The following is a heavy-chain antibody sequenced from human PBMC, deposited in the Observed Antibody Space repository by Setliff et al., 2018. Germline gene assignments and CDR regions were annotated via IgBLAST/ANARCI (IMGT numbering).Heavy chain of an antibody. CDR2: IANRGNTV. CDR1: GSLFTSYE. V-gene: IGHV3-48*03. D-gene: IGHD3-3*01. CDR3: ARHLPRGVQIFGVAPRSGY. Sequence: SLRLSCAASGSLFTSYEMNWVRQAPGKGLEWVTYIANRGNTVYYADSVKGRFTVSRDNANSSLFLQMNSLRAEDTAVYYCARHLPRGVQIFGVAPRSGYWGQGTRVTVSS. J-gene: IGHJ4*02.